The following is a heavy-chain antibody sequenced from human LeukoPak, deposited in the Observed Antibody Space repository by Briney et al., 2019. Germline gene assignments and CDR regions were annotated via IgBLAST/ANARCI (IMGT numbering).Heavy chain of an antibody. Sequence: ASVKVSCKASGGTFSSYAINWVRQATGQGLEWMGWMNPNSGNTGYAQKFQGRVTMTRNTSISTAYMELSSLRSEDTAVYYCARGDAYYDFWSGYYGNYYYYGMDVWGQGTTVTVSS. J-gene: IGHJ6*02. CDR3: ARGDAYYDFWSGYYGNYYYYGMDV. D-gene: IGHD3-3*01. CDR2: MNPNSGNT. V-gene: IGHV1-8*02. CDR1: GGTFSSYA.